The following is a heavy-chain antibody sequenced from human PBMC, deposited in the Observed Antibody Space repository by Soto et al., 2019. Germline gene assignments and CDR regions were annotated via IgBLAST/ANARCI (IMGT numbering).Heavy chain of an antibody. J-gene: IGHJ3*02. CDR3: ARDSGDYGDPGAFDI. D-gene: IGHD4-17*01. V-gene: IGHV3-13*01. CDR2: IGTAGDT. Sequence: GGSLRLSCAASGFTFSSYDMHWVRQATGKGLEWVSAIGTAGDTYYPGSVKGRFTISRENAKNSLYLQMNSLRAGDTAVYYCARDSGDYGDPGAFDIWGQGTMVTVSS. CDR1: GFTFSSYD.